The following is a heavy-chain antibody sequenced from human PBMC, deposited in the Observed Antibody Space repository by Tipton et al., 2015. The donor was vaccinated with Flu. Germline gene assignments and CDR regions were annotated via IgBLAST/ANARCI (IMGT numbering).Heavy chain of an antibody. D-gene: IGHD5-18*01. Sequence: TLSLTCPVSGGSISSSSYYWGWIRQPPGKGLEWIGSIYYSGSTYYNPSLKSRVTISVDTSKNQFSLKLSSVTAADTAVYYCASGNTATDYWGQGTLVTVSS. CDR1: GGSISSSSYY. CDR3: ASGNTATDY. V-gene: IGHV4-39*01. J-gene: IGHJ4*02. CDR2: IYYSGST.